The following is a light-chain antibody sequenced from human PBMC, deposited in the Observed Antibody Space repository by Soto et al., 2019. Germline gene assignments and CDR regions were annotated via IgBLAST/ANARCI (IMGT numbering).Light chain of an antibody. V-gene: IGKV3-20*01. CDR3: QQYGSSPPNT. CDR1: QSVSSSY. CDR2: GAS. J-gene: IGKJ1*01. Sequence: EIVLTQSPGTLSLSPGERATLSCRASQSVSSSYLAWYQQKPGQAPRLLIYGASSRATGIPYRFSGSGSGTDFTLNISRLETEDFAVYYCQQYGSSPPNTFGQGTKVEIK.